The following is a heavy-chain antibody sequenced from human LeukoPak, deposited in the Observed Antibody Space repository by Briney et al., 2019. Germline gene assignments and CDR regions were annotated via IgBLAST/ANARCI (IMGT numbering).Heavy chain of an antibody. CDR3: TTRGHCGGDCYSDY. CDR1: GFTFSNAW. Sequence: GGSLRLSCAASGFTFSNAWMSWVRQAPGKGLEWVGRIKSKTDGGTTDYAAPVKGRFTISRDDSKNTLYLQMNSLKTEDTAVYYCTTRGHCGGDCYSDYWGQGTLVTVSS. J-gene: IGHJ4*02. D-gene: IGHD2-21*02. V-gene: IGHV3-15*01. CDR2: IKSKTDGGTT.